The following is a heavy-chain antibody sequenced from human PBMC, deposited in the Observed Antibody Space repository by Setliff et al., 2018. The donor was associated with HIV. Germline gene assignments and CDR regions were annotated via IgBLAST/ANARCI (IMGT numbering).Heavy chain of an antibody. V-gene: IGHV4-34*01. CDR1: GGSVSGHY. J-gene: IGHJ3*02. CDR3: ARGQGCGGGCHYAFEM. CDR2: ITPSGAT. D-gene: IGHD2-21*02. Sequence: TLSLTCAVYGGSVSGHYWGWFRQPPGKGLEWIGEITPSGATNYLPSLKSRVTISVDMSKNQFSLNLNSVTAADTAVYYCARGQGCGGGCHYAFEMWGQGTMVTVSS.